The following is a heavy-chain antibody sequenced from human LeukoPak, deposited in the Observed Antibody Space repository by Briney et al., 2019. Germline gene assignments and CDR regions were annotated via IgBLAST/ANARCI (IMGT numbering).Heavy chain of an antibody. CDR3: ARTPDGYNRLDH. D-gene: IGHD5-24*01. CDR2: ISGGSAI. Sequence: GGSLRLSCAASGFTFSDYYMSWIRQAPGKGLEWVSYISGGSAIWYADSVKGRFTISRDNAKNSLYLQMNRLRAEDTAVYYCARTPDGYNRLDHWGQGTLVTVSS. J-gene: IGHJ4*02. CDR1: GFTFSDYY. V-gene: IGHV3-11*01.